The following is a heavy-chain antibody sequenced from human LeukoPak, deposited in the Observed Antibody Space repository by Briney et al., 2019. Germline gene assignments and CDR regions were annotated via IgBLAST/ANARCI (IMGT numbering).Heavy chain of an antibody. CDR1: GFTFSDYY. Sequence: PGGSLRLSCATSGFTFSDYYMTWIRQAPGKGLEWISYISGSGSTIYYADSMKGRFTISRDNAKNSLYLQMNSLRAEDTAVYYCAKDPIAVADDAFDIWGQGTMVTVSS. CDR3: AKDPIAVADDAFDI. J-gene: IGHJ3*02. D-gene: IGHD6-19*01. V-gene: IGHV3-11*01. CDR2: ISGSGSTI.